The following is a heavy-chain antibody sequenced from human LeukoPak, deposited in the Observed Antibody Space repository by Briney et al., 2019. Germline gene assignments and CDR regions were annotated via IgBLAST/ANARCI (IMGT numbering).Heavy chain of an antibody. CDR2: ISGSGGST. CDR3: AKGGESSPADYGDYYGDFLLDY. D-gene: IGHD4-17*01. V-gene: IGHV3-23*01. Sequence: GGSLRLSCAASGFTFSSYAMSWVRQAPGKGLEWVSAISGSGGSTYYADSVKGRFTISRDNSKNTLYLQMNSLRAEDTAVYYCAKGGESSPADYGDYYGDFLLDYWGQGTLVTVSS. CDR1: GFTFSSYA. J-gene: IGHJ4*02.